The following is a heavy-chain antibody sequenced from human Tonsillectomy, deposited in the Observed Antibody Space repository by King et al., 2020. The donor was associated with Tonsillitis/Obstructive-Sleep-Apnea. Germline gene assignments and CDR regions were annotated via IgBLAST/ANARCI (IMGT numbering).Heavy chain of an antibody. CDR2: VSYDETNK. CDR1: GFTFSNYA. D-gene: IGHD3-16*01. Sequence: VQLVESGGGVVQPGRSLRLSCVASGFTFSNYAMHWVRQAPGKGLEWVAVVSYDETNKYYADSVKGRFTISRDSSKNTLYLQMNSLRAEDTAVYYCAGVRDSCGGIQEWPFIDYWGQGTLVAVSS. V-gene: IGHV3-30*04. J-gene: IGHJ4*02. CDR3: AGVRDSCGGIQEWPFIDY.